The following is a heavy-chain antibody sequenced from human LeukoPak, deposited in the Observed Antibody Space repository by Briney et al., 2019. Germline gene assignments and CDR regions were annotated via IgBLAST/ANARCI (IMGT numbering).Heavy chain of an antibody. V-gene: IGHV4-39*07. Sequence: SETLSLTCTVSGGSISSGSYYWGWIRQPPGKGLEWIGNIYYSGSTYYNPSLKSRVSTSVDTSKNQFSLKLTSVTAAGTAVYYCARAPEYGLYYFDYWGQGTPVTVSS. CDR3: ARAPEYGLYYFDY. CDR2: IYYSGST. J-gene: IGHJ4*02. CDR1: GGSISSGSYY. D-gene: IGHD1-14*01.